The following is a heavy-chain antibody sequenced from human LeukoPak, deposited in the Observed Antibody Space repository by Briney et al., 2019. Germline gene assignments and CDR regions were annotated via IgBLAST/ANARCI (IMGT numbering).Heavy chain of an antibody. CDR2: IYYSGST. J-gene: IGHJ5*02. CDR3: ARELANWFDP. D-gene: IGHD1-1*01. Sequence: PSETLSLTCTGSGGSISSYYWSWIRQPPGKGLEWIGYIYYSGSTNYNPSLKSRVTISVDASKNQFSLKLSSVTAADTAVYYCARELANWFDPWGQGTLVTVSS. V-gene: IGHV4-59*01. CDR1: GGSISSYY.